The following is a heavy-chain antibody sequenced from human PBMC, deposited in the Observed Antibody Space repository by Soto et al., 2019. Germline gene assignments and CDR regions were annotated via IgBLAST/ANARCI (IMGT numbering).Heavy chain of an antibody. V-gene: IGHV4-31*03. CDR3: ARDFTDSSGPTLGMGV. J-gene: IGHJ6*02. D-gene: IGHD6-19*01. CDR2: IYYSGST. CDR1: GGSIRSGGYY. Sequence: QVQLQESGPGLVKPSQTLSLPCTVSGGSIRSGGYYWSWIRQHPGKGLERIGYIYYSGSTYYNPSLKSRATIPVDTSKNQLSMKLSSVTAADTAVYYCARDFTDSSGPTLGMGVWGQGTTVTVSS.